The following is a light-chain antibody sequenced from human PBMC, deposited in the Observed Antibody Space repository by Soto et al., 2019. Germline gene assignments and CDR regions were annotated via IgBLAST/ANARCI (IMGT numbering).Light chain of an antibody. V-gene: IGKV2-28*01. CDR2: LGF. Sequence: DIVMTQSPLSLPVTPGEPASISCRSSQSLLYSNGYNYLDWYLQKPGQSPQLLIYLGFNRASGVPDRFSGSESGTDFTLKISRVEAADVGIYYCMQALHTPYTFGQGTKLEIK. CDR3: MQALHTPYT. CDR1: QSLLYSNGYNY. J-gene: IGKJ2*01.